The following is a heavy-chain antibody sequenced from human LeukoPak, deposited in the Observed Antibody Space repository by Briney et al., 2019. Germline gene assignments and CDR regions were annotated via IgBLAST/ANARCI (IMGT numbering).Heavy chain of an antibody. Sequence: SETLSLTCTVSGGSISSYYWSWIRQPPGKGLEWIGYIYYSGSTNYNPSLKSRVTISVDTSKNQFSLKLSSVTAADTAVYYCARRRGIYYFDYWGQGTLVTVSS. V-gene: IGHV4-59*08. CDR3: ARRRGIYYFDY. J-gene: IGHJ4*02. CDR1: GGSISSYY. CDR2: IYYSGST. D-gene: IGHD1-14*01.